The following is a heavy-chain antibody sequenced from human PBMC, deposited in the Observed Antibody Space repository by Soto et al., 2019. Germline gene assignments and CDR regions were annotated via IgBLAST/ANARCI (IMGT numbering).Heavy chain of an antibody. J-gene: IGHJ4*02. CDR3: ARGAYNAGSRYGGIDY. CDR1: RASVSSGDYY. CDR2: ISYTGRT. V-gene: IGHV4-31*03. D-gene: IGHD3-3*01. Sequence: QVQLQESGPGLVNPSQTLSRTCTVSRASVSSGDYYWSWIRQHPGKGLEWIGYISYTGRTYYSPSLKSRLSISVDTSENHFSLKLRSVTAADTAVYYCARGAYNAGSRYGGIDYWGQGTLVTVSS.